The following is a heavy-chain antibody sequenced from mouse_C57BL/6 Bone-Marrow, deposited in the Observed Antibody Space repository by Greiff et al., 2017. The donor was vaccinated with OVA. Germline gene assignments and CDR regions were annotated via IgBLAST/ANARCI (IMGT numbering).Heavy chain of an antibody. CDR3: ARARTNYDGSSYRRHWYFDV. J-gene: IGHJ1*03. Sequence: EVQRVESEGGLVQPGSSMKLSCTASGFTFSDYYMAWVRQVPEKGLEWVANINYDGSSTYYLDSLKSRVIISRDNAKNILYLQMSSLKSEDTATYYGARARTNYDGSSYRRHWYFDVWGTGTTVTVSS. V-gene: IGHV5-16*01. D-gene: IGHD1-1*01. CDR2: INYDGSST. CDR1: GFTFSDYY.